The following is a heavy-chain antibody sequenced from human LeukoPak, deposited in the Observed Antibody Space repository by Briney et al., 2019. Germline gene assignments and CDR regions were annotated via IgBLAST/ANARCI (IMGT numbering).Heavy chain of an antibody. CDR3: AGGSSYYFFDY. CDR1: GNTFPGNY. CDR2: INPSSGGT. J-gene: IGHJ4*02. D-gene: IGHD6-13*01. Sequence: ASVKVSCKASGNTFPGNYLHWVRQAPGQGPEWMGWINPSSGGTNPAQKFQGRVAMTRETSNSTVYIQLKRLTSDDAAVYYCAGGSSYYFFDYWGQGVLVTVSS. V-gene: IGHV1-2*02.